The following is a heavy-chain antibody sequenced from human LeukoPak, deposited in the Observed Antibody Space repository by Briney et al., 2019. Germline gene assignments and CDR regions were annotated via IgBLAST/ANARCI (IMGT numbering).Heavy chain of an antibody. V-gene: IGHV1-2*06. CDR1: GYTLTDYY. CDR3: ARVGYYESSGYYEY. J-gene: IGHJ4*02. D-gene: IGHD3-22*01. CDR2: INPNSGGT. Sequence: ASVKVSCKASGYTLTDYYMHWVRQAPGQGLEWMGRINPNSGGTNYAQKFQGRVTMTRDTSISTVYMELSRLRSDDTAVYYCARVGYYESSGYYEYWGQGTLVTVSA.